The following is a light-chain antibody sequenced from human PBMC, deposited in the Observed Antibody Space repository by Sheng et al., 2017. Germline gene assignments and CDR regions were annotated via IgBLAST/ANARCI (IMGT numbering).Light chain of an antibody. J-gene: IGKJ2*01. CDR3: QQYFSTLYT. Sequence: EIVMTQSPDSLAVSLGERATINCKSSQSLLYSSNNKNYVAWYQQRPGQPPKLLISWASTRESGVPDRFSGSGSGTDFTLTIASLQAEDVAVYYCQQYFSTLYTFGQGTKLEIK. CDR2: WAS. V-gene: IGKV4-1*01. CDR1: QSLLYSSNNKNY.